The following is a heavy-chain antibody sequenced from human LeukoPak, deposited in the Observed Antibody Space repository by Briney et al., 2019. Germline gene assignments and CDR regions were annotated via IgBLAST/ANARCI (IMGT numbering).Heavy chain of an antibody. CDR3: ARDRMDIVVVPAAIVALSFDY. CDR2: ISSTSAYI. CDR1: GFALNSYS. D-gene: IGHD2-2*02. Sequence: PGGSLRLSCAASGFALNSYSLAWVRQAPGKGLEWVSSISSTSAYIHYADSVKGRFTISRDNSKNTLYLQMNSLRAEDTAVYYCARDRMDIVVVPAAIVALSFDYWGQGTLVTVSS. V-gene: IGHV3-21*01. J-gene: IGHJ4*02.